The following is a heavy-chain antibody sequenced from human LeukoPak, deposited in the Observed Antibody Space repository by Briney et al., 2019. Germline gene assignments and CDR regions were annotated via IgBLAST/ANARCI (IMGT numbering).Heavy chain of an antibody. CDR2: ISGSGGST. V-gene: IGHV3-23*01. CDR3: AKDHSSGYPYAFDI. J-gene: IGHJ3*02. CDR1: GFTFSSYA. D-gene: IGHD3-10*01. Sequence: GGSLRLSCAASGFTFSSYAMSWVRQAPGKGLEWVSAISGSGGSTYYADSVKGRFTISRDNSKNTLFVQMNSLGAEDTAVYYCAKDHSSGYPYAFDIWGQGTMVTVSS.